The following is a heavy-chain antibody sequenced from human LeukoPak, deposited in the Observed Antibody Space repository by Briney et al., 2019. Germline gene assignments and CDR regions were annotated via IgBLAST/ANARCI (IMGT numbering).Heavy chain of an antibody. CDR3: AKAVPGSFYYFDY. CDR1: GFTFSSCA. CDR2: ISGSGGST. Sequence: GGSLRLSCPASGFTFSSCATSWVRQAPGKGLEWVSAISGSGGSTYYADSAKGRFTISRDNSKNTLYLQMNSLRAEDTAVYYCAKAVPGSFYYFDYWGQGTLVTVSS. D-gene: IGHD6-19*01. J-gene: IGHJ4*02. V-gene: IGHV3-23*01.